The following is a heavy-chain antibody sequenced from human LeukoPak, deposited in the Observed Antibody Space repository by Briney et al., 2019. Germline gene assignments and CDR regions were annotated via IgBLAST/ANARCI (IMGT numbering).Heavy chain of an antibody. D-gene: IGHD4-17*01. CDR3: AKGGGTVTVKYFDY. V-gene: IGHV3-48*01. CDR2: ISSSSGTI. J-gene: IGHJ4*02. CDR1: GFTFSSYS. Sequence: GGSLRLSCAASGFTFSSYSMNWVRQAPGKGLEWVSYISSSSGTIYYTDSVKGRFTISRDNSKNTLYLQMNSLRAEDTAVYYCAKGGGTVTVKYFDYWGQGTLVTVSS.